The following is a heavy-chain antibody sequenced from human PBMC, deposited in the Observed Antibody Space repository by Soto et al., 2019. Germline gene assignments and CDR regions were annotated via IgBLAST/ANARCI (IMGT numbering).Heavy chain of an antibody. J-gene: IGHJ4*02. CDR2: INPSGGST. V-gene: IGHV1-46*01. CDR1: GYTVTSYY. CDR3: ASTPGYTDRNYFDY. Sequence: ASVKVSCKASGYTVTSYYMHWVRQAPGQGLEWMGIINPSGGSTTYAQKFQGRLTMTRDTSTSTVYMELSSLRSEDTAMYYCASTPGYTDRNYFDYGGEGTLVTVSS. D-gene: IGHD2-2*02.